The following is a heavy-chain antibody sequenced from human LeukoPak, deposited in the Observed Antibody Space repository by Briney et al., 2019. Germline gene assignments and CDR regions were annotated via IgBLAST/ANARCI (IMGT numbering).Heavy chain of an antibody. D-gene: IGHD3-22*01. J-gene: IGHJ3*02. Sequence: SVKVSCKASGGTFSSYAISWVRQAPGQGLEWMGGIIPIFGTANYAQKFQGRVTITADESTSTAYMELSSLRSEDTAVYYCAGLTYYYDSSGYLDAFDIWGQGTMVTVSS. V-gene: IGHV1-69*13. CDR2: IIPIFGTA. CDR1: GGTFSSYA. CDR3: AGLTYYYDSSGYLDAFDI.